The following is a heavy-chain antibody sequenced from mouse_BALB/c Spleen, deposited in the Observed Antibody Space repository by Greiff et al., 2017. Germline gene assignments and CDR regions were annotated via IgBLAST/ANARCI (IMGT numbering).Heavy chain of an antibody. CDR2: IWRGGST. CDR1: GFSLTSYG. D-gene: IGHD2-1*01. J-gene: IGHJ1*01. V-gene: IGHV2-5-1*01. Sequence: VQLQQSGPSLVQPSQSLSITCTVSGFSLTSYGVHWVRQSPGKGLEWLGVIWRGGSTDYNAAFMSRLSITKDNSKSQVFFKMNSLQADDTAIYCCAKNRGNYWYFDVWGAGTTVTVSS. CDR3: AKNRGNYWYFDV.